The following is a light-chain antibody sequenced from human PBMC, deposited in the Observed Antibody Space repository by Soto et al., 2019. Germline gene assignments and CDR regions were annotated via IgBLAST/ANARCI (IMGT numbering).Light chain of an antibody. Sequence: ETLFTQSPAILSVSPGDRATLSCRAGQSVSNNLAWYQQKPGQAPRLLIHGASTRATGFPARFSGSGSGTEFTLTISSLQSEDFAIYYCQQYNNWPWTFGQGTKVDIK. V-gene: IGKV3-15*01. CDR2: GAS. J-gene: IGKJ1*01. CDR1: QSVSNN. CDR3: QQYNNWPWT.